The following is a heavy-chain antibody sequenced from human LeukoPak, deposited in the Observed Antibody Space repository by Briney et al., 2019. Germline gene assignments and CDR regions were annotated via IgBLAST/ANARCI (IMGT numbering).Heavy chain of an antibody. V-gene: IGHV4-34*01. CDR1: GGSFSGYY. D-gene: IGHD3-10*01. CDR3: ARDHGSGDFYYFDY. CDR2: INHSGST. Sequence: SETLSLTCAVYGGSFSGYYWRWIRQPPGKGLEWIGEINHSGSTNYNPSLKSRVTISVDTSKNQFSLKLSSVTAADTAVYYCARDHGSGDFYYFDYWGQGTLVTVSS. J-gene: IGHJ4*02.